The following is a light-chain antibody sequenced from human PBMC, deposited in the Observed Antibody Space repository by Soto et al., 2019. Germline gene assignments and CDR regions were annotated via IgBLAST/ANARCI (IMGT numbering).Light chain of an antibody. CDR2: GAS. Sequence: EIVLTQSPGTLSLSPGERAXLXXXASQSVSSSYLAWYQQKPGQAPRLLIYGASSRATGIPDRFSGSGSGTDFTLTISRLEPEDFAVYYCQQYGSSPRLTFGGGTKVEIK. CDR1: QSVSSSY. V-gene: IGKV3-20*01. J-gene: IGKJ4*01. CDR3: QQYGSSPRLT.